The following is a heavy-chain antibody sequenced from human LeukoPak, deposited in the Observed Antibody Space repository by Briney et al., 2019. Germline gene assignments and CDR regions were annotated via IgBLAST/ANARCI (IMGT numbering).Heavy chain of an antibody. CDR2: IYASGGT. CDR1: GFSVSINY. Sequence: PGGSLRLSCAVSGFSVSINYMSWVRQAPGKGLEWVSVIYASGGTFYTDSVKGRFSISRDTSKNTLDLQMNGLRPDDTAVYYCAAKGEGYTGIYVFDQWGQGTLVTVSS. D-gene: IGHD1-26*01. CDR3: AAKGEGYTGIYVFDQ. V-gene: IGHV3-66*01. J-gene: IGHJ4*02.